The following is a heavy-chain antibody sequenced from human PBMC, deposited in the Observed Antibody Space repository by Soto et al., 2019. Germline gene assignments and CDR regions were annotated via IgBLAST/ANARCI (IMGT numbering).Heavy chain of an antibody. CDR2: INTNSGGT. CDR1: GYTFTGYY. V-gene: IGHV1-2*02. D-gene: IGHD3-3*01. CDR3: ASAPRFWSGYSGGYGMDV. Sequence: QVQLVQSGAEVKKPGASVKVSCKASGYTFTGYYMHWVRQAPGQGLEWMGWINTNSGGTNYAQKFQGRVTMTRDTSISTAYRELSRLRSDDTAVYYCASAPRFWSGYSGGYGMDVWGQGTTVTVSS. J-gene: IGHJ6*02.